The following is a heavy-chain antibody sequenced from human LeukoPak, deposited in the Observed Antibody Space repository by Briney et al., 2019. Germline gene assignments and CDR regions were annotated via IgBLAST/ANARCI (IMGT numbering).Heavy chain of an antibody. D-gene: IGHD2-15*01. J-gene: IGHJ4*02. V-gene: IGHV5-51*01. Sequence: GESLKISCKVSGYSFTNYWIGWVRQMPGKGLEWMGIIHPDDSDTKYSPSFQGQVTISADKSISTAYLQWSSLKASDTAMYYCARSGRLGYCSGGSCFRWGYWGQGTLVTVSS. CDR1: GYSFTNYW. CDR3: ARSGRLGYCSGGSCFRWGY. CDR2: IHPDDSDT.